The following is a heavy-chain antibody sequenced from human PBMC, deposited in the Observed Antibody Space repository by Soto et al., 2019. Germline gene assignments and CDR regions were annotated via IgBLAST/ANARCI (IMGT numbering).Heavy chain of an antibody. CDR1: GGTFNSYG. Sequence: QVQLVQSATEVKTPGSSVKVSCQASGGTFNSYGISWVRRAPGQGLEWMGAILPVFDTISSGQRFRGRVSITADEVTTTAYMELSGLRSEDTALYYCATAGFRGTSIQQFEFWGQGTVVTVSP. CDR3: ATAGFRGTSIQQFEF. D-gene: IGHD3-10*01. CDR2: ILPVFDTI. J-gene: IGHJ4*02. V-gene: IGHV1-69*01.